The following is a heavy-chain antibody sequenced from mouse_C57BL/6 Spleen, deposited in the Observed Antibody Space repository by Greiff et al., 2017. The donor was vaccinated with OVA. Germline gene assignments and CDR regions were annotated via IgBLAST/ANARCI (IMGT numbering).Heavy chain of an antibody. CDR2: INPSNGGT. CDR1: GYTFTSYW. V-gene: IGHV1-53*01. CDR3: ARSPLYYYGSSLYFDY. D-gene: IGHD1-1*01. Sequence: VQLQQPGTELVKPGASVKLSCKASGYTFTSYWMHWVKQRPGQGLEWIGNINPSNGGTNYNEKFKSKATLTVDKSSSTAYMQLSSLTSEDSAVYYCARSPLYYYGSSLYFDYWGQGTTLTVSS. J-gene: IGHJ2*01.